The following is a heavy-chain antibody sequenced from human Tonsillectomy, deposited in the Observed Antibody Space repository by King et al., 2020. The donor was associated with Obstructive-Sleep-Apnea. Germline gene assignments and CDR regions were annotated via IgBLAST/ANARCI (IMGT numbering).Heavy chain of an antibody. Sequence: VQLVESGGGLVQPGGSLRLSCAASGFTFSSYAMSWVRQAPGKGVEWVSAISGSGGSTYYADSVKRRFTISRDNSKKTLYLQMKSRRAEETAVYYCAIPSWASVSSSWFTLGYWGPGTLFTVSS. CDR1: GFTFSSYA. CDR3: AIPSWASVSSSWFTLGY. D-gene: IGHD6-13*01. CDR2: ISGSGGST. J-gene: IGHJ4*02. V-gene: IGHV3-23*04.